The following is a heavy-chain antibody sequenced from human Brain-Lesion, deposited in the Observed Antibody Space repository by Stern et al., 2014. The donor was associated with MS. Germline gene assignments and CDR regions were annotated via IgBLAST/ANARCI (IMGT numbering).Heavy chain of an antibody. Sequence: QVQLVQSGAEVKKPGASVKVSCKTSGYIFTGYYIHWVRQAPGQGLEWMAWINPNTGGTKYAQQFHGRVTMSTATSINTPSVELSSLTSDDTAVYYCARDQRGITIFGVVTDYYYLGMDLWGQGTTVTVSS. CDR3: ARDQRGITIFGVVTDYYYLGMDL. CDR1: GYIFTGYY. D-gene: IGHD3-3*01. V-gene: IGHV1-2*02. J-gene: IGHJ6*02. CDR2: INPNTGGT.